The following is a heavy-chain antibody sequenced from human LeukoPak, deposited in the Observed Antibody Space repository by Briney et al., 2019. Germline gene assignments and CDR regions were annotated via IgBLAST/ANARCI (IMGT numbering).Heavy chain of an antibody. CDR2: INAHRTT. Sequence: GGSLRPSCATSGVTFHPYSWNWVRQAPGKGLEWISYINAHRTTYYADSVEGRFTISRDNDKNSAYLQLNSLRVEDTAMYYCARSVEGNFDQWGQGTLVTVSS. D-gene: IGHD6-19*01. CDR1: GVTFHPYS. CDR3: ARSVEGNFDQ. J-gene: IGHJ4*02. V-gene: IGHV3-48*01.